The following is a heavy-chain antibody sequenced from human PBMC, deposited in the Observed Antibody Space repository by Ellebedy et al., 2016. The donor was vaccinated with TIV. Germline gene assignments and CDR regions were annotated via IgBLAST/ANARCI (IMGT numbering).Heavy chain of an antibody. V-gene: IGHV4-39*01. D-gene: IGHD3-9*01. CDR2: IYYSGST. J-gene: IGHJ6*02. CDR1: GGSISSSSYF. CDR3: ARQGVYDILTGYYPGHSYGMDV. Sequence: SETLSLTCTVSGGSISSSSYFWGWIRQPPGKGLEWIGSIYYSGSTYYNPSLKSRVTISADTSKNQFSLKLSSVTAADTAVYYCARQGVYDILTGYYPGHSYGMDVWGQGTTVTVSS.